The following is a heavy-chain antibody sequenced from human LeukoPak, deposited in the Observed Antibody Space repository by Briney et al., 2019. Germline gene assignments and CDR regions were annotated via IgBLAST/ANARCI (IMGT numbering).Heavy chain of an antibody. CDR1: GYTFTSYG. J-gene: IGHJ4*02. Sequence: ASVKVSRKASGYTFTSYGISWVRQAPGQGLEWMGWISAYNGNTNYAQKLQGRVTMTTDTSTSTAYMELRSLRSDDTAVYYCARTITIFGVVPGDYWGQGTLVTVSS. CDR3: ARTITIFGVVPGDY. CDR2: ISAYNGNT. V-gene: IGHV1-18*01. D-gene: IGHD3-3*01.